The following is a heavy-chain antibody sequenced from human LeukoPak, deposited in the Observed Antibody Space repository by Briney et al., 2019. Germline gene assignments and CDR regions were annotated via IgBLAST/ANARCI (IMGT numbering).Heavy chain of an antibody. V-gene: IGHV3-74*01. D-gene: IGHD4-23*01. CDR1: GFTFSRSW. CDR2: ISTDGSGT. Sequence: GGSLRLSCAASGFTFSRSWMHWVRQAPGKGLLWVSRISTDGSGTIYADSVKGRFTISRDNAKNTLYLQMNSLRVEDTAVYYCARDQSVVGPTTFDSWGQGTLVTVSS. CDR3: ARDQSVVGPTTFDS. J-gene: IGHJ4*02.